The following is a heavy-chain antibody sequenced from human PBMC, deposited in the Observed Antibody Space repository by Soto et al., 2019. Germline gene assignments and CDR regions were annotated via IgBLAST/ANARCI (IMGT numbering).Heavy chain of an antibody. CDR3: ARGTATVTTGY. Sequence: SETLSLTCTVSGGSISSSSYYWGWIRQPPGKGLEWIGSIYYSGSTYYNPSLKSRVTISVDTSKNQFSLKLSSVTAADTAVYYCARGTATVTTGYWGQGTLVTVSS. CDR1: GGSISSSSYY. D-gene: IGHD4-4*01. CDR2: IYYSGST. J-gene: IGHJ4*02. V-gene: IGHV4-39*01.